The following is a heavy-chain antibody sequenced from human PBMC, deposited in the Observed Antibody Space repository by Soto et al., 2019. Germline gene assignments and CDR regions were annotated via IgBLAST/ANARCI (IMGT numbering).Heavy chain of an antibody. CDR3: ARDIAAAGMEDWFDP. D-gene: IGHD6-13*01. V-gene: IGHV4-4*07. Sequence: SETLCLTFTVSGCSISGYYWSWIRQPAGKGLEWLGRIYTSGTTNYNPSLKSRITMSVDTSKNQFSLKLSSVTVADTAVYYCARDIAAAGMEDWFDPWGQGTLVNVSS. CDR1: GCSISGYY. CDR2: IYTSGTT. J-gene: IGHJ5*02.